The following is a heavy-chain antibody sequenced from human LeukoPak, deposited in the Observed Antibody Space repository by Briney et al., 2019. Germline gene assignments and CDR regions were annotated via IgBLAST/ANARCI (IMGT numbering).Heavy chain of an antibody. Sequence: SETVPVTCIDSGGSISSYYWSWMRQPPGKGREGIGEIYYSGCTNYNPPLTSRVTITVHTSRTHLYLKLRAAKLADPAGYYCTGGVMQLVHFDYWGQGTLVTVSS. V-gene: IGHV4-59*13. CDR3: TGGVMQLVHFDY. D-gene: IGHD6-13*01. J-gene: IGHJ4*02. CDR1: GGSISSYY. CDR2: IYYSGCT.